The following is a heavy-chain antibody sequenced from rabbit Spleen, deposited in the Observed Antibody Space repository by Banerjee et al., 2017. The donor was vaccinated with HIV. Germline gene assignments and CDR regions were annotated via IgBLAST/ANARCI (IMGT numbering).Heavy chain of an antibody. V-gene: IGHV1S40*01. CDR3: ARDVGTSFSTYGMDL. CDR1: GFSLNSGYD. D-gene: IGHD8-1*01. Sequence: QSLEESGGGLVKPGASLTLTCKASGFSLNSGYDMCWVRQAPGKGLEWVACAYAGSSGGTYSATWAKGRFTISKTSSTTVTLQMTSLTAADTATYFCARDVGTSFSTYGMDLWGPGTLVTVS. CDR2: AYAGSSGGT. J-gene: IGHJ6*01.